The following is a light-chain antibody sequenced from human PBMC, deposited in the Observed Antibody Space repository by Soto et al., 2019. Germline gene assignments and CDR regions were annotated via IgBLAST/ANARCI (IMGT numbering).Light chain of an antibody. CDR2: AAS. CDR3: QRLNGPPLT. CDR1: QGISIS. V-gene: IGKV1-9*01. J-gene: IGKJ4*02. Sequence: DIQLTQSPSFLSASVGDRVTITCRASQGISISLGWYHKRPGKAPDFWIYAASGLESGAPSRFSGSGSGTEFTLTINGLQPEDFATYYCQRLNGPPLTFGGGTKVEIK.